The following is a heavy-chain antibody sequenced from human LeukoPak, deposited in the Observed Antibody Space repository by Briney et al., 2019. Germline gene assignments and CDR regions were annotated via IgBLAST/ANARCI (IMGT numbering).Heavy chain of an antibody. J-gene: IGHJ4*02. CDR3: ARGGDGYTFDY. D-gene: IGHD5-24*01. CDR1: GGSFSGYY. Sequence: SETLSLTCAVYGGSFSGYYWSWIRQPPGKGLEWIGEINHSGSTYYNPSLKSRVTISVDRSKNQFSLKLSSVTAADTAVYYCARGGDGYTFDYWGQGTLVTVSS. CDR2: INHSGST. V-gene: IGHV4-34*01.